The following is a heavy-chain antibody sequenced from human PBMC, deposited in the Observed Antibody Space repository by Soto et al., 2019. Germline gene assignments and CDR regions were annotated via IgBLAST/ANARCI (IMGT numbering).Heavy chain of an antibody. CDR3: ASQGSGSVSFDY. Sequence: QVQLQESGPGLVKPSGTLSLTCAVSGGSISSSNWWSWVRQPPGKGLEWIGEIYHSGSTNYNPSPKSRVTISVDKSKNQSSRKLSSVTAADTAVYYWASQGSGSVSFDYWGQGTLVTVSS. J-gene: IGHJ4*02. V-gene: IGHV4-4*02. CDR2: IYHSGST. CDR1: GGSISSSNW. D-gene: IGHD3-10*01.